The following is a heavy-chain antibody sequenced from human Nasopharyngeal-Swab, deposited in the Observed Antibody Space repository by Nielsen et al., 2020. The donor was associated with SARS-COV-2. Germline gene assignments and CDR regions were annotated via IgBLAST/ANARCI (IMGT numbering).Heavy chain of an antibody. J-gene: IGHJ6*02. CDR2: IYPRDSDT. Sequence: GESLKISCKGSGYSFTSYWIAWVRQMPGKGLEWMGIIYPRDSDTRYSPSFQGQVTISADKSISTAYLQWSSLKASDTAMYYCVRPEGVATSFKYYFQYGMDVWCQGTMVTVPS. D-gene: IGHD5-12*01. CDR3: VRPEGVATSFKYYFQYGMDV. CDR1: GYSFTSYW. V-gene: IGHV5-51*01.